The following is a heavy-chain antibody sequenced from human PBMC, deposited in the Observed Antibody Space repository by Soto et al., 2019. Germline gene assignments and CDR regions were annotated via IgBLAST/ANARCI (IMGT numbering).Heavy chain of an antibody. Sequence: QVQLVQSGAEVKKPGAAVKVSCLASGYIFTMYGISWVRQAPGQGPEWMGWISAFNGDTNYAQTLQGRVTMTRDKSTNTAYVDLRSLTSDDTAVYYCARDVGYEYCRSPSCDGKLDNWGQGTLVTVSS. V-gene: IGHV1-18*01. CDR2: ISAFNGDT. D-gene: IGHD2-2*01. J-gene: IGHJ4*02. CDR1: GYIFTMYG. CDR3: ARDVGYEYCRSPSCDGKLDN.